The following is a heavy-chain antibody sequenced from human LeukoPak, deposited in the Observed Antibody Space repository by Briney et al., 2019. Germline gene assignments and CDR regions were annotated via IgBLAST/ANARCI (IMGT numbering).Heavy chain of an antibody. CDR3: ARGRVSSSTWYSTYYYYFYMDV. Sequence: SETLSLTCSVSDDSITMYYWTWIRQPPGKGLEWIGYVDHTGSTNFNPSLNGRVSISRDTSKNLFSLRLRSVTAADTAVYFCARGRVSSSTWYSTYYYYFYMDVWGEGTTVTVSS. CDR1: DDSITMYY. D-gene: IGHD4-11*01. J-gene: IGHJ6*03. CDR2: VDHTGST. V-gene: IGHV4-59*01.